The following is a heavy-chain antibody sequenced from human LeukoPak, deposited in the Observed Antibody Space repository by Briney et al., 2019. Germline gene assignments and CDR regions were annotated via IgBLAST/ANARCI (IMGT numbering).Heavy chain of an antibody. V-gene: IGHV4-59*01. CDR1: GNSISSFF. J-gene: IGHJ4*02. CDR2: MHYSGDS. Sequence: SETLSLTCTVSGNSISSFFWSWIRQPPGKGLEWIGSMHYSGDSKYNPSLRSRVSLSIDTSKQQFSLRLSSVTAADTAVYYCARDVYCGGDCSYFDSWGQGTLVTVSS. CDR3: ARDVYCGGDCSYFDS. D-gene: IGHD2-21*02.